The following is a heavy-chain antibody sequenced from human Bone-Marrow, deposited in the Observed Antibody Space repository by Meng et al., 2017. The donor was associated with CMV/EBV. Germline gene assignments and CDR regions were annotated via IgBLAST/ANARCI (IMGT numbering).Heavy chain of an antibody. J-gene: IGHJ6*02. Sequence: LSLTCAASGFTFSSYEMNWVRQAPGKGLEWVSYISSSGSTIYYADSVKGRFTISRDNAKNSLYLQMNSLRAEDTAVYYCARDPKKYYDFWSGYYPTGDGMDVWGHGTKVTVSS. V-gene: IGHV3-48*03. CDR2: ISSSGSTI. CDR3: ARDPKKYYDFWSGYYPTGDGMDV. CDR1: GFTFSSYE. D-gene: IGHD3-3*01.